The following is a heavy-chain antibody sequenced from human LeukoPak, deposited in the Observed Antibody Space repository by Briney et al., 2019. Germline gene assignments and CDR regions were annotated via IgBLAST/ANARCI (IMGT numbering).Heavy chain of an antibody. Sequence: GGSLRLSCAASGFTFSSYAMSWVRQAPGKGLEWVSAISGSSGSTYYADSAKGRFTISRDNSKNTLYLQMNSLRAEDTAVYYCAKGKGSEAAHFDYWGRGTLVTVSS. V-gene: IGHV3-23*01. CDR2: ISGSSGST. J-gene: IGHJ4*02. CDR1: GFTFSSYA. CDR3: AKGKGSEAAHFDY. D-gene: IGHD2-15*01.